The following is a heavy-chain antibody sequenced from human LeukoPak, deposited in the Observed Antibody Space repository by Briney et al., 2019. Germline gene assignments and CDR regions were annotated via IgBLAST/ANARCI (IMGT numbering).Heavy chain of an antibody. CDR2: TRNKANSYTT. Sequence: GGSLRLSCAASGFTFSDHYMDWVRQAPGKGLEWVGRTRNKANSYTTEYAASVKGRFTISRDDSKNSLYLQMNSLKTEDTAVYCCARAKRYCSGGNCYSVPNYWGQGTLVTVSS. V-gene: IGHV3-72*01. CDR3: ARAKRYCSGGNCYSVPNY. CDR1: GFTFSDHY. J-gene: IGHJ4*02. D-gene: IGHD2-15*01.